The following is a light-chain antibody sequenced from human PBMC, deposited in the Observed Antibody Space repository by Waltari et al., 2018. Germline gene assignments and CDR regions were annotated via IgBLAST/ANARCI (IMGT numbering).Light chain of an antibody. CDR3: MQGTHWPPT. CDR1: SSNIGRNT. Sequence: QSVLTQPPSASGTPGQRVTVYCSGSSSNIGRNTVNWYQQLPGTAPKLLIYSNNQRPSGVPDRFSGSGSGTEFTLKISRVEAEDVGVYYCMQGTHWPPTFGPGT. J-gene: IGLJ1*01. CDR2: SNN. V-gene: IGLV1-44*01.